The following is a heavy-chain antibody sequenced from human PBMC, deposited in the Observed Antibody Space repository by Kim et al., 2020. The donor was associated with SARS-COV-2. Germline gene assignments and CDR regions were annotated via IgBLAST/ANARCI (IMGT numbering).Heavy chain of an antibody. J-gene: IGHJ4*02. V-gene: IGHV4-4*06. CDR3: AREGDIVVVPAAISYFDY. Sequence: KSRVPMSVDTSKNQFSLKLSSVTAADTAVYYCAREGDIVVVPAAISYFDYWGQGTLVTVSS. D-gene: IGHD2-2*02.